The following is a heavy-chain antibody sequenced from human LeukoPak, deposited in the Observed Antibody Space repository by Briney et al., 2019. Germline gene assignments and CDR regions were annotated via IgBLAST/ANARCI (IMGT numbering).Heavy chain of an antibody. Sequence: GGSLRLSCAASGFTFNIYPMSWVRQAPGKGLEWVSAISDNGDDTKYADSVKGRFTISRDNSKNTLYLQMNSLRVEDTAIYYCGRDWKLDYWGQGTLVTVSS. CDR2: ISDNGDDT. J-gene: IGHJ4*02. V-gene: IGHV3-23*01. D-gene: IGHD1-1*01. CDR3: GRDWKLDY. CDR1: GFTFNIYP.